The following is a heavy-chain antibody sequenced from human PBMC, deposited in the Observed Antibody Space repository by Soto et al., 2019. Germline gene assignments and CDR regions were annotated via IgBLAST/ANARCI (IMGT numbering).Heavy chain of an antibody. CDR1: GFTFSSYA. Sequence: QVQLVESGGGVVQPGRSLRLSCAASGFTFSSYAMHWVRQAPGKGLEWVAVISYDGSNKYYADSVKGRFTISRDNSKNTLYLQMNILRAEDTAVYYCARERGDTTMYYFDYWGQGTLVTVSS. V-gene: IGHV3-30-3*01. CDR2: ISYDGSNK. D-gene: IGHD5-18*01. CDR3: ARERGDTTMYYFDY. J-gene: IGHJ4*02.